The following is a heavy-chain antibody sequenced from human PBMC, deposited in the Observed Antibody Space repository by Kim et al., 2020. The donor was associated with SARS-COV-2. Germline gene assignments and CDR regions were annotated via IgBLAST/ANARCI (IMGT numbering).Heavy chain of an antibody. J-gene: IGHJ5*02. Sequence: GGSLRLSCTASGFTFSSYAMSWVRQTPGKGLEWVSVIYSGGSSTYYADSVKGRFTISRDNSKNTLYLQMNSLRAEDTAVYYCAKGIQERRRAQSWFDPWGRGTLVTVSS. CDR3: AKGIQERRRAQSWFDP. CDR2: IYSGGSST. CDR1: GFTFSSYA. V-gene: IGHV3-23*03. D-gene: IGHD5-18*01.